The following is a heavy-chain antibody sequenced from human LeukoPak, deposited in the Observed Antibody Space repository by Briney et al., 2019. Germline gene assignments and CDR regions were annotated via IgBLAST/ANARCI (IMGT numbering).Heavy chain of an antibody. D-gene: IGHD3-10*01. J-gene: IGHJ4*02. CDR2: IYYSGRT. V-gene: IGHV4-39*01. Sequence: PSETLSLTCTVSGGSISSTTYYWGWLRQPPGKGLGWIGSIYYSGRTYYNPSLKSRVTISVDTSKNQFSLKLSSVTAADTAVYFCARQRAWFGEWAFDSWGQGTLVTVSS. CDR1: GGSISSTTYY. CDR3: ARQRAWFGEWAFDS.